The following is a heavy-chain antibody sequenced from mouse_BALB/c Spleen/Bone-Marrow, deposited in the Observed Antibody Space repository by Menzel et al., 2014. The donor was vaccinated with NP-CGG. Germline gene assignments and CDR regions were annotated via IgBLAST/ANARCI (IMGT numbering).Heavy chain of an antibody. CDR3: AGGRAYYVNYGYAY. CDR2: IYSYNGGT. CDR1: GYTFTDYN. Sequence: VLLHQSGPEVVKPGASAKISCKASGYTFTDYNIHWVKQSPGKSLEWIGYIYSYNGGTAYNQKFKSKATLTVDNSSSTAYMELRSLTSEDSAVYYGAGGRAYYVNYGYAYWGQGALVTDSA. D-gene: IGHD2-10*01. V-gene: IGHV1S29*02. J-gene: IGHJ3*01.